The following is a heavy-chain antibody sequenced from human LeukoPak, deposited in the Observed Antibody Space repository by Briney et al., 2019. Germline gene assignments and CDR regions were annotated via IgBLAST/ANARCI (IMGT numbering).Heavy chain of an antibody. CDR2: ISSSSSYI. CDR3: ARDPATFGWIDI. J-gene: IGHJ3*02. CDR1: GFTFSSYS. Sequence: GGSLRLSCAASGFTFSSYSMNWVRQAPGKGLEWVSSISSSSSYIYCADSVKGRFTISRDNAKNSLYLQMNSLRAEDTAVYYCARDPATFGWIDIWGQGTMVTVSS. D-gene: IGHD3-16*01. V-gene: IGHV3-21*01.